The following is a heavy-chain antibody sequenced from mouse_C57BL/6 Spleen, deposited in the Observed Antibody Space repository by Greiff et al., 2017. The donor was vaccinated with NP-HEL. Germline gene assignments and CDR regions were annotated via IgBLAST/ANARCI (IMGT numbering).Heavy chain of an antibody. CDR3: ARDHGPYYYGSSYAMDY. J-gene: IGHJ4*01. Sequence: EVKLVESGPGLVKPSQSLSLTCSVTGYSITSGYYWNWIRQFPGNKLEWMGYISYDGSNNYNPSLKNRISITRDTSKNQFFLKFNSVTTEDTATYYCARDHGPYYYGSSYAMDYWGQGTSVTVSS. CDR2: ISYDGSN. CDR1: GYSITSGYY. D-gene: IGHD1-1*01. V-gene: IGHV3-6*01.